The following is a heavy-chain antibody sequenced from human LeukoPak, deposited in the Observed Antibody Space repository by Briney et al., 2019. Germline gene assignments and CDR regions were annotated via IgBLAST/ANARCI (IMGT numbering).Heavy chain of an antibody. CDR1: GGSFSGYY. J-gene: IGHJ4*02. Sequence: SETLSLTCAVYGGSFSGYYWSWIRQPPGKGLEWIGEINHSGSTNYNPSLKSRVTISLDTSKNQFSLKLSSVTAADTAVYYCARGPSSTVVTYFDYWGQGTLVTVSS. V-gene: IGHV4-34*01. CDR3: ARGPSSTVVTYFDY. CDR2: INHSGST. D-gene: IGHD4-23*01.